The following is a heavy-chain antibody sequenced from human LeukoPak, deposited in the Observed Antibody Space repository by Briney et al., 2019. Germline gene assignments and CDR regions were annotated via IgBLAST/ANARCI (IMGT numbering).Heavy chain of an antibody. D-gene: IGHD1-26*01. CDR2: ISWNSGSI. CDR3: AKDRRVGATSWYFDL. CDR1: GFTFDDYA. V-gene: IGHV3-9*01. J-gene: IGHJ2*01. Sequence: SLRLSCAASGFTFDDYAMHWVRQAPGKGLGWVSGISWNSGSIGYADSVKGRFTISRDNAKNSLYLQMNSLRAEDTALYYCAKDRRVGATSWYFDLWGRGTLVTVSS.